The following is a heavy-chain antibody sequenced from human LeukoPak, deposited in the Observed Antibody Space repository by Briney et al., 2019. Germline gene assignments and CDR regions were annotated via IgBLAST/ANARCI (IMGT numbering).Heavy chain of an antibody. CDR3: ARAPFCGGDCYPHWFDP. Sequence: SETLSLTCAVYGGSFSGYYWSWIRQPPGKGLEWIGEINHSGSTNYNPSLKSRVTISVDTSKNQFSLKLSSVTAADTAVYYCARAPFCGGDCYPHWFDPWGQGTLVAVSS. CDR2: INHSGST. V-gene: IGHV4-34*01. J-gene: IGHJ5*02. CDR1: GGSFSGYY. D-gene: IGHD2-21*02.